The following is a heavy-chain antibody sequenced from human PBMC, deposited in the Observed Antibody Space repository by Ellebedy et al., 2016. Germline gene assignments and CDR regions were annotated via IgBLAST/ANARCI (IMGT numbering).Heavy chain of an antibody. CDR2: SGNKANSYTT. J-gene: IGHJ5*02. V-gene: IGHV3-72*01. CDR1: GFILSDHY. CDR3: ASRGDDNNDQNWFDP. D-gene: IGHD5-24*01. Sequence: GGSLRLSXAASGFILSDHYMDWVRQAPGKGLEWVGRSGNKANSYTTEYAASVKGRFTLSRDDSRNALYLQMNSLKSEDTAVYYCASRGDDNNDQNWFDPWGQGTLVTVSS.